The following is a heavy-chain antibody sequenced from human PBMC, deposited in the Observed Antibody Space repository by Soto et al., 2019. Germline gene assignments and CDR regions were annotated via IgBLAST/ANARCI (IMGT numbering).Heavy chain of an antibody. V-gene: IGHV4-34*01. D-gene: IGHD5-12*01. J-gene: IGHJ4*02. Sequence: QVQLQQWGAGLLKPSETLSLTCAVNGGSLTGYYWSWIRQPPGKGLEWIGEIKDGGSTNYSPSLRGRATISSDTSNNQCSLKLNSGTAADTAVYYCARGQEGIVATHWDQGALVTVSS. CDR1: GGSLTGYY. CDR3: ARGQEGIVATH. CDR2: IKDGGST.